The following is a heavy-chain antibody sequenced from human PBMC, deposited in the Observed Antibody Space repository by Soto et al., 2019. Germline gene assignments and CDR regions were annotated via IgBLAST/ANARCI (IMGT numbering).Heavy chain of an antibody. CDR2: IFSNDER. J-gene: IGHJ4*02. V-gene: IGHV2-26*01. D-gene: IGHD4-17*01. Sequence: SGPTLVNPTETLTLTCTVSGFSLSNARMGVSWIRQPPGKALEWLAHIFSNDERSYSTSLKSRLTISKDTSKSQVVLTMTNMDPVDTATYYCARIEGYGDYYYFDYWGQGTLVTVSS. CDR3: ARIEGYGDYYYFDY. CDR1: GFSLSNARMG.